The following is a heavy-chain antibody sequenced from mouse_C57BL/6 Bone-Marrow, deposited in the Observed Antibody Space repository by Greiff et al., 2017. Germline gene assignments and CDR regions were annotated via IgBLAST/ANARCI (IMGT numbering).Heavy chain of an antibody. CDR2: IDPSDSYT. J-gene: IGHJ1*03. CDR1: GYTFTSYW. Sequence: VQLQQPGAELVMPGASVKLSCKASGYTFTSYWMHWVKQRPGPGLEWIGEIDPSDSYTNYNQKFKGKSTLTVDKSSSTAYMQLSSLTSEDSAVYYCARWGYGSPPGSYDVWGTGTTVTVSS. CDR3: ARWGYGSPPGSYDV. D-gene: IGHD1-1*01. V-gene: IGHV1-69*01.